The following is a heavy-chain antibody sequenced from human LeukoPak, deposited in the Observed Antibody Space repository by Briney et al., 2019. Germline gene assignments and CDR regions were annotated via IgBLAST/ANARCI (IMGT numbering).Heavy chain of an antibody. J-gene: IGHJ5*02. Sequence: GESLKISCKGSGYSFSRNWIGWVRQMPGKGLEWMGVIYPGDSDTRYSPSFQGQVTISADTSISTAYLQWNSLKASDTAMYYCARLVSSTSPFDPWGQGTLVTVSS. CDR2: IYPGDSDT. D-gene: IGHD2-2*01. CDR1: GYSFSRNW. CDR3: ARLVSSTSPFDP. V-gene: IGHV5-51*01.